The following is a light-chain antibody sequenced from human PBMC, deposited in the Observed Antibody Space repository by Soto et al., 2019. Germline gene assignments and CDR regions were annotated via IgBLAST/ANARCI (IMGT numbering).Light chain of an antibody. CDR3: HQYHSSPLT. Sequence: DIVMTQSPDSLAVSLGERATINCKSSQSLLSSSNNXNYLSWYQQKPGQAPKALIYWASTRESGVPDRFSGSGSGTDXXXXXXXXXAXDVAVYYCHQYHSSPLTFGGGTKVEIK. J-gene: IGKJ4*01. CDR2: WAS. CDR1: QSLLSSSNNXNY. V-gene: IGKV4-1*01.